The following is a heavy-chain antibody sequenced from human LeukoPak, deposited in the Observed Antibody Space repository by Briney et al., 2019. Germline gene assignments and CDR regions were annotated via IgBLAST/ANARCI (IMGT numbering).Heavy chain of an antibody. V-gene: IGHV3-23*01. CDR3: ARDDAYSSSWYSVDH. CDR2: ISGSDGST. Sequence: GGSLRLSCAASGFTFSIYAMSWVRQAPGKGLEWVSAISGSDGSTYYADSVKGRFTISRDYSKNTLYLQMTSLRAEDTAVYYCARDDAYSSSWYSVDHWGQGTLVTVSS. J-gene: IGHJ4*02. D-gene: IGHD6-13*01. CDR1: GFTFSIYA.